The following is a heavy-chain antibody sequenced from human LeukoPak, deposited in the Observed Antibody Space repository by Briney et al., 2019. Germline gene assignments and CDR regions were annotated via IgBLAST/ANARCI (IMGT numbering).Heavy chain of an antibody. V-gene: IGHV1-69*05. Sequence: SVKVSCKASGGTFSSYAISWVRQAPGQGLEWMGGIIPIFGTANYAQKFQGRVTITTDESTSTAYMELRSLRSDDTAVYYCASLGVAGFDYWGQGTLVTVSS. D-gene: IGHD6-19*01. J-gene: IGHJ4*02. CDR3: ASLGVAGFDY. CDR2: IIPIFGTA. CDR1: GGTFSSYA.